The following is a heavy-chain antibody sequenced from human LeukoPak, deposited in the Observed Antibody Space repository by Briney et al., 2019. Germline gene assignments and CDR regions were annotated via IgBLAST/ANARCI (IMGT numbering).Heavy chain of an antibody. D-gene: IGHD2-15*01. CDR1: GFTFSSYS. CDR2: ISSSSSYI. V-gene: IGHV3-21*01. J-gene: IGHJ5*02. CDR3: ASCCSGAGGFDP. Sequence: PGGSLRLSCAASGFTFSSYSMNWVRLAPGKGLEWVSSISSSSSYIYYADSVKGRFTISRDNAKNSLYLQMNSLRAEDTAVCYCASCCSGAGGFDPWGQGTLVTVSS.